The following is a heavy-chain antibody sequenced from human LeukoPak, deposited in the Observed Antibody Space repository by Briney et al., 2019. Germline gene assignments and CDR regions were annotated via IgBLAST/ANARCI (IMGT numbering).Heavy chain of an antibody. J-gene: IGHJ6*03. Sequence: PSETLSLTCTVSGGSISSSSYYWSWIRQPAGKGLEWIGRIYTSGSTNYNPSLKSRVTMSVDTSKNQFSLKLSSVTAADTAVYYCARADYYGSGSYPANYYYYYMDVWGKGTTVTISS. CDR2: IYTSGST. D-gene: IGHD3-10*01. V-gene: IGHV4-61*02. CDR1: GGSISSSSYY. CDR3: ARADYYGSGSYPANYYYYYMDV.